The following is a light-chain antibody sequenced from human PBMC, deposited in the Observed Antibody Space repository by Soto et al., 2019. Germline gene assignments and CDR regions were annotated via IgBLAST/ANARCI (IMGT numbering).Light chain of an antibody. J-gene: IGLJ3*02. V-gene: IGLV2-14*01. Sequence: QSALTQPASVSGSPGQSITISCTGTSSDVGGYNYVSWYQQHPGKAPKLMIYEVSNRPSGVSNRFSGSKSGNTASLTISGLQAEYEADYYCSSYTSSSTLSFGGGTKVTVL. CDR2: EVS. CDR3: SSYTSSSTLS. CDR1: SSDVGGYNY.